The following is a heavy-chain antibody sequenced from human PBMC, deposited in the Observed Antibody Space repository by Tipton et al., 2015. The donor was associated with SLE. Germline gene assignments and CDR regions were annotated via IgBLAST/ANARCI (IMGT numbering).Heavy chain of an antibody. CDR2: LYYTGST. D-gene: IGHD3-16*01. CDR1: GGSISSSSYY. Sequence: LRLSCTVSGGSISSSSYYWGWIRQSPGKGLERIGSLYYTGSTYYNPSLKSRLTISLDTPKNQFSLKLSSVTAADTAVYYCARDIVLGGGAFDIWGQGTMVTVSS. V-gene: IGHV4-39*07. CDR3: ARDIVLGGGAFDI. J-gene: IGHJ3*02.